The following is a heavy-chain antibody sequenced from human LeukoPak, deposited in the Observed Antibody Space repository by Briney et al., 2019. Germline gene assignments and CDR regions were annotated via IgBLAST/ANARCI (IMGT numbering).Heavy chain of an antibody. CDR1: GFTFSSYA. V-gene: IGHV3-30*04. CDR3: ASGPGKYRLRY. Sequence: GRSLRLSCVASGFTFSSYAMHWVRQAPGKGLEWVAVISYDGSNKYYADSVKGRFTISRDNSKNTLYLQMNSLRAEDTAVYYCASGPGKYRLRYWGQGTLVTVSS. D-gene: IGHD5-12*01. J-gene: IGHJ4*02. CDR2: ISYDGSNK.